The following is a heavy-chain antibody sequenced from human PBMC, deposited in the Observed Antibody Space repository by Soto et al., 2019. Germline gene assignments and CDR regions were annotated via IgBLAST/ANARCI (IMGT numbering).Heavy chain of an antibody. CDR2: IIPILGIA. Sequence: QVQLVQSGAEVKKPGSSVKVSCKASGGTFSSYTISWVRQAPGQGLEWMGRIIPILGIANYAQKFQGRVTNTAHKSTTTAYMKMSSLSGEDTAVNSCASESATPFYYWGQGTLVTVSS. V-gene: IGHV1-69*02. CDR3: ASESATPFYY. CDR1: GGTFSSYT. J-gene: IGHJ4*02. D-gene: IGHD2-15*01.